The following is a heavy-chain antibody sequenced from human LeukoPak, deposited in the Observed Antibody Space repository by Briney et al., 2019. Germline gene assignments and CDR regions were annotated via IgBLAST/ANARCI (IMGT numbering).Heavy chain of an antibody. V-gene: IGHV4-59*01. J-gene: IGHJ6*02. CDR3: ARDGGDYYLGMDV. Sequence: SETPSLTCTVSGGSISSYYWSWIRQPPGKGLGWIGYIYYSGSTNYNPFLKSRVTISVDTSKNQFSLKLSSVTAADTAVYYCARDGGDYYLGMDVWGQGTTVTVSS. CDR1: GGSISSYY. CDR2: IYYSGST. D-gene: IGHD3-16*01.